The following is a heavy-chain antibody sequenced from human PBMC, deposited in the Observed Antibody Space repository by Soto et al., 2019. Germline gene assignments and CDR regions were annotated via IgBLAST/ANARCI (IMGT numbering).Heavy chain of an antibody. Sequence: QITLKESGPTLVKPTQTLTLTCTFSGFSLTSSGVGVGWIRQPPGKALEWLALIYWDDDKRYSPSLQTRLTVTKDSSKNQVVLTMTNMDPVDTATYSCAHGYHYLDSWGQGTLVTVSS. J-gene: IGHJ4*02. V-gene: IGHV2-5*02. CDR2: IYWDDDK. CDR1: GFSLTSSGVG. CDR3: AHGYHYLDS.